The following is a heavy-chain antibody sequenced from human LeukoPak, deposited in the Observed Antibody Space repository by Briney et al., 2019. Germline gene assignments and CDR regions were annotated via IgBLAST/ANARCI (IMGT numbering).Heavy chain of an antibody. CDR2: IYPGDSDT. J-gene: IGHJ3*02. CDR3: ARLRPQDGFDI. V-gene: IGHV5-51*01. Sequence: GESLKIPCKGSGYSFTIYWIGWVRQMPGKGLEWMGIIYPGDSDTRYSPSFQGHVTISGDKSISTAYLQWSSLKASDTAMYFCARLRPQDGFDIWGQGTMVTVSS. CDR1: GYSFTIYW.